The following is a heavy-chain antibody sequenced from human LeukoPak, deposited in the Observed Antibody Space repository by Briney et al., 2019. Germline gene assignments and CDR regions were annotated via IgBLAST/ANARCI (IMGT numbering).Heavy chain of an antibody. D-gene: IGHD3-3*01. Sequence: PGGSLRLSCAASGFSFTRYWMAWVRQAPGEGLEWVANIKQDGSEQYHVDSVRGRFTISRDNARNSLYLQMDSLRAEDTAVYYCARVSRSGYYGEYWGQGPPVTVSS. CDR3: ARVSRSGYYGEY. CDR2: IKQDGSEQ. V-gene: IGHV3-7*01. CDR1: GFSFTRYW. J-gene: IGHJ4*02.